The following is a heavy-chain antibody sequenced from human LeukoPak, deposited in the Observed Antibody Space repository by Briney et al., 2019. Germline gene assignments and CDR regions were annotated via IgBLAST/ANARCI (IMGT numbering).Heavy chain of an antibody. J-gene: IGHJ3*02. CDR2: ISYDGSNK. CDR1: GFTFSSYA. CDR3: AREEMATIWSSNRNAFDI. D-gene: IGHD5-24*01. V-gene: IGHV3-30-3*01. Sequence: GRSLRLSCAASGFTFSSYAMHWVRQAPGKGLEWVAVISYDGSNKYYADSVEGRFTISRDNSKNTLYLQMNSLRAEDTAVYYCAREEMATIWSSNRNAFDIWGQGTMVTVSS.